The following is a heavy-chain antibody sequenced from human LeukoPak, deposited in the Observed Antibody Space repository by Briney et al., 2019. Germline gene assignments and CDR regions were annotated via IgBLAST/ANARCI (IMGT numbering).Heavy chain of an antibody. D-gene: IGHD6-19*01. Sequence: ASVKVSCKASGYTFTNYGISWVRQAPGQGLELMGWISPYNGNTKYAQKLQDRVTMNTDTSTSTAYMELRSLRSDDTAVYYCARRMGRAVAGNGWFDPWGQGTLVTVSS. CDR1: GYTFTNYG. J-gene: IGHJ5*02. CDR3: ARRMGRAVAGNGWFDP. CDR2: ISPYNGNT. V-gene: IGHV1-18*01.